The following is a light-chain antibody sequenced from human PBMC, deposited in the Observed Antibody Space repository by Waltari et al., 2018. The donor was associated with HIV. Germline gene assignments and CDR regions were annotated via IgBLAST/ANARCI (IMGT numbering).Light chain of an antibody. V-gene: IGKV1-39*01. Sequence: DIQMTQSPSPLSASVGDRVSIPRRASQSILNYVQWYQKKPGKAPQLLIYAASFSHGGVPSRFSGRAAETQFTLSISSLQPEDLATYYCRQTFSPPLKFGPGTRVDIK. CDR3: RQTFSPPLK. CDR2: AAS. CDR1: QSILNY. J-gene: IGKJ3*01.